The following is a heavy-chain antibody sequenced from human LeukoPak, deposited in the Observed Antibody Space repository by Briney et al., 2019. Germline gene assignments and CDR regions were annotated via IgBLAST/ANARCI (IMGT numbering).Heavy chain of an antibody. V-gene: IGHV1-2*06. D-gene: IGHD4-11*01. CDR1: GGTFSSYA. CDR3: ARDPSTTVTTSSNWFDP. Sequence: ASVKVSCKASGGTFSSYAISWVRQAPGQGLEWMGRINPNSGGTNYAQKFQGRVTMTRDTSISTAYMELSRLRSDDTAVYYCARDPSTTVTTSSNWFDPWGQGTLVTVSS. CDR2: INPNSGGT. J-gene: IGHJ5*02.